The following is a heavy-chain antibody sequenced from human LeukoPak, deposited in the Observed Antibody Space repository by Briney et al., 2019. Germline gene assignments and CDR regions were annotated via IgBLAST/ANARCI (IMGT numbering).Heavy chain of an antibody. Sequence: GGSLRLSCAASGFTFSNYSMNWVRQAPGKGLEWVSSITSSGSYIYYADSVKGRFTISRDNARNSLYLQMNSLRAEDTAVYYCASCVAVPGLPDYWGQGTLVTVSS. J-gene: IGHJ4*02. CDR2: ITSSGSYI. CDR1: GFTFSNYS. D-gene: IGHD6-19*01. CDR3: ASCVAVPGLPDY. V-gene: IGHV3-21*01.